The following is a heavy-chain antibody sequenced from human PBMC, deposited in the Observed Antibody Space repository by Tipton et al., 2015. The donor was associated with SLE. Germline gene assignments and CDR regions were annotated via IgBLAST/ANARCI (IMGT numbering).Heavy chain of an antibody. CDR3: ARSYGSGSDY. Sequence: TLSLTCTVSGGSISSYYRSWIRQPPGKGLEWIGYIYYSGSTNYNPSLKSRVTISVDKSKNQFSLNLSSVTAADTAVYFCARSYGSGSDYWGQGTLVTVSS. CDR1: GGSISSYY. J-gene: IGHJ4*02. D-gene: IGHD3-10*01. V-gene: IGHV4-59*12. CDR2: IYYSGST.